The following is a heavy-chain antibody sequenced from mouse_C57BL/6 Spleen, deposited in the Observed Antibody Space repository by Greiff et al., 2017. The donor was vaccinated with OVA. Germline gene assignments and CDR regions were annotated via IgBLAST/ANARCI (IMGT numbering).Heavy chain of an antibody. V-gene: IGHV1-82*01. CDR2: IYPGDGDT. CDR3: ARSDYEVD. J-gene: IGHJ2*01. CDR1: GYAFSSSW. Sequence: QVQLKESGPELVKPGASVKISCKASGYAFSSSWMNWVQQRPGQGLEWIGRIYPGDGDTNYNGKFKGKATLTADKSSSTAYMQLSSLTSEDAAVYFCARSDYEVDWGQGTTLTVSS. D-gene: IGHD2-4*01.